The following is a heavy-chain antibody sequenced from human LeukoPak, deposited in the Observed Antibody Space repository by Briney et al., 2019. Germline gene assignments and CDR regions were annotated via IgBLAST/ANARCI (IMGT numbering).Heavy chain of an antibody. V-gene: IGHV4-34*01. J-gene: IGHJ6*03. CDR3: ARHGSPIPGDYYYLDV. D-gene: IGHD3-10*01. CDR2: INHSGNS. Sequence: SETLSLTCAVYGGSFSDYYFTWIRQPPGKGLEWIGDINHSGNSSYNKSLKSRVTISVDTSKNQVSLELNSVTAADTAVYYCARHGSPIPGDYYYLDVWGKGTTVIVSS. CDR1: GGSFSDYY.